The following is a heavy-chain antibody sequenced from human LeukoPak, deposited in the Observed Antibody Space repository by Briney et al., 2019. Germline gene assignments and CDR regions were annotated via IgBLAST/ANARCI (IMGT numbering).Heavy chain of an antibody. CDR2: ISGSGGST. J-gene: IGHJ2*01. D-gene: IGHD5-12*01. Sequence: GGSLRLSCAASGFTFSSYAMSWVRQAPGKGLEWVSAISGSGGSTYYADSVKGRFTISRDNSKNTLYLQMNSLRAEDTAVYYCAKDHGYGGFYWYFDLWGRGTLVTVSS. CDR3: AKDHGYGGFYWYFDL. CDR1: GFTFSSYA. V-gene: IGHV3-23*01.